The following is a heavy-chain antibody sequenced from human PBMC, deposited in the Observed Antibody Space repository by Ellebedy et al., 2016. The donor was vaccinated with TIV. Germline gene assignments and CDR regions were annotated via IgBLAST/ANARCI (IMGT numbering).Heavy chain of an antibody. CDR3: ARASITGTTRANYYYYYGMDV. D-gene: IGHD1-20*01. V-gene: IGHV3-21*01. CDR2: IRSTGSDK. Sequence: GESLKISCAASGFTFSDYWMSWVRQAPGKGLEWVSSIRSTGSDKYYAESVKGRFTISRDNAKNSLYLQMNSLRAEDTAVYYCARASITGTTRANYYYYYGMDVWGQGTTVTVSS. CDR1: GFTFSDYW. J-gene: IGHJ6*02.